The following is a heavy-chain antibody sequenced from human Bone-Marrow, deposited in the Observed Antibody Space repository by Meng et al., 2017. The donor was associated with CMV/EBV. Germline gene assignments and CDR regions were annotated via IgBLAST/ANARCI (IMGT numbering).Heavy chain of an antibody. CDR1: GGSISSSSYY. Sequence: GSLRLSCTVSGGSISSSSYYWGWIRQPPGKGLEWIGSIYYSGSTYYNPSLKSRVTISVDTSKNQFSLKLSSVTAADTAVYCCARDRWGSGSYGEGEFDYWGQGTLVTVSS. CDR3: ARDRWGSGSYGEGEFDY. J-gene: IGHJ4*02. CDR2: IYYSGST. V-gene: IGHV4-39*07. D-gene: IGHD1-26*01.